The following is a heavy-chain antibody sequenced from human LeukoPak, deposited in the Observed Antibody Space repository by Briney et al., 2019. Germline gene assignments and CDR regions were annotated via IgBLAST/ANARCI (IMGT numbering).Heavy chain of an antibody. V-gene: IGHV4-4*02. CDR2: IYHSGST. CDR3: ARVSSGATTVDY. Sequence: SETLSLTCAVSSGSISSSNWWSWVRQPPGKGLEWIGEIYHSGSTNYNPSLKSRVTISVDKSKNQFSLKLSSVTAADTAVYYCARVSSGATTVDYWGQGTLVTVSS. D-gene: IGHD1-26*01. CDR1: SGSISSSNW. J-gene: IGHJ4*02.